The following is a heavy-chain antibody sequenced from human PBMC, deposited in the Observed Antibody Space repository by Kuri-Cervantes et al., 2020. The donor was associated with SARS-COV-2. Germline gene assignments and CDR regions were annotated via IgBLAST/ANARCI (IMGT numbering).Heavy chain of an antibody. Sequence: LSLTCAASGFTFSSYGMHWVRQAPGKGLEWVSVIYSGGSTYYADSVKGRFTISRDNSKNTLYLQMNSLRAEDTAVYYCARYGAVERDYYYYYGMDVWGQGTTVTVSS. CDR3: ARYGAVERDYYYYYGMDV. D-gene: IGHD1-1*01. V-gene: IGHV3-66*01. CDR1: GFTFSSYG. CDR2: IYSGGST. J-gene: IGHJ6*02.